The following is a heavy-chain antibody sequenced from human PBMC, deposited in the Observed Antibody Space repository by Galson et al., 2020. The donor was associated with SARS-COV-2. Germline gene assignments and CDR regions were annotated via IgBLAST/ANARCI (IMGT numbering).Heavy chain of an antibody. D-gene: IGHD3-9*01. CDR3: AQTYYDILTGTSRAFDI. CDR1: GFSLSTSGMR. J-gene: IGHJ3*02. CDR2: IDWDDDK. Sequence: SGPTLVKPTQTLTLTCTFSGFSLSTSGMRVSWIRQPPGKALEWLARIDWDDDKFYSTSLKTRLTISKDTSKNQVVLTMTNMDPVDTATYYCAQTYYDILTGTSRAFDIWGQGTMVTVSS. V-gene: IGHV2-70*04.